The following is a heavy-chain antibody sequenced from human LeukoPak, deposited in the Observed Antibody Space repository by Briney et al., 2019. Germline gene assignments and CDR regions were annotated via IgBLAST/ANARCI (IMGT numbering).Heavy chain of an antibody. CDR2: ISYDGSNK. J-gene: IGHJ4*02. Sequence: GGSLRLSCAASGFTFRSYGMHWVRQAPGKGLEWVTHISYDGSNKYYRESVKGRFTISRDNAKNSLYLQMNSLRAEDTAVYYCARIASRILTGGDYWGQGTLVTVSS. CDR3: ARIASRILTGGDY. D-gene: IGHD3-9*01. CDR1: GFTFRSYG. V-gene: IGHV3-30*03.